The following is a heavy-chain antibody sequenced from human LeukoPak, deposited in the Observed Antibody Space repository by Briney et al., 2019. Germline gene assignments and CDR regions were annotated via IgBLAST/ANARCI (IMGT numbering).Heavy chain of an antibody. D-gene: IGHD4-11*01. CDR1: GFTFDDYG. J-gene: IGHJ3*02. CDR3: ARGYTNYGYAFDI. CDR2: ISSSSSYI. Sequence: PGGSLRLSCAASGFTFDDYGMSWVRQAPGKGLEWVSSISSSSSYIYYADSVKGRFTISRDNARNSLYLQMNSLRAEDTAVYYCARGYTNYGYAFDIWGQGTMVTVSS. V-gene: IGHV3-21*01.